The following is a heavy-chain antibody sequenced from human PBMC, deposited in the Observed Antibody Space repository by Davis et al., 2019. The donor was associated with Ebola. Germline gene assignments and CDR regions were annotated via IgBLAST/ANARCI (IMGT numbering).Heavy chain of an antibody. CDR2: IYYSGST. J-gene: IGHJ4*02. CDR3: ARHYRTTWAPRVDY. CDR1: GGSISSYY. D-gene: IGHD3-16*02. Sequence: SETLSLTCTVSGGSISSYYWSWIRQPPGKGLEWIGYIYYSGSTNYNPSLKSRVTISVDTSKNQFSLKLSSVTAADTAVYYCARHYRTTWAPRVDYWGQGILVTVSS. V-gene: IGHV4-59*01.